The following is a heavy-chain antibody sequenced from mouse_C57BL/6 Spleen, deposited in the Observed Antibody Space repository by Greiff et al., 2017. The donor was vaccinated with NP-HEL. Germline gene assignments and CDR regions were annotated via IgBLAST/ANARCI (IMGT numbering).Heavy chain of an antibody. CDR1: GFTFSDYG. J-gene: IGHJ2*01. V-gene: IGHV5-17*01. Sequence: EVQLVESGGGLVKPGGSLKLSCAASGFTFSDYGMHWVRQAPEKGLEWVAYISSGSSTIYYTDTVKGRFTISRDNAKNTLFLQMTSLRSEDTAMYYCARGYYGSSPLFDYWGQGTTLTVSS. CDR3: ARGYYGSSPLFDY. CDR2: ISSGSSTI. D-gene: IGHD1-1*01.